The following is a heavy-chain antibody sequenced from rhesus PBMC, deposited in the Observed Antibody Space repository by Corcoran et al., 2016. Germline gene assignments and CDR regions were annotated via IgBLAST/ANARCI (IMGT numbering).Heavy chain of an antibody. V-gene: IGHV4S7*01. CDR1: GGSITGGYG. J-gene: IGHJ4*01. CDR2: IFGSIGST. D-gene: IGHD1-44*01. Sequence: QVQLQESGPGLVKPSETRSLTCAVSGGSITGGYGWSWIRQPPGKGLEWIGHIFGSIGSTYYNPSLKSRVTISRDTSKNQFSLKLSSVTAADTAVYYCARRTYTYYFDYWGQGVLVTVSS. CDR3: ARRTYTYYFDY.